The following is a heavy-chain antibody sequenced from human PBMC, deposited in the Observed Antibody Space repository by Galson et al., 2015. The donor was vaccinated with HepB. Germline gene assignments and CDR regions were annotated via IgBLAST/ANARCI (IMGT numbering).Heavy chain of an antibody. J-gene: IGHJ4*02. CDR2: INAGNGNT. V-gene: IGHV1-3*01. CDR1: GGTFSSYA. Sequence: SVKVSCKASGGTFSSYAISWVRQAPGQGLEWMGWINAGNGNTKYSQKFQGRVTITRDTSASTAYMELSSLRSEDTAVYYCARVSVWNYALDYWGQGTLVTVSS. CDR3: ARVSVWNYALDY. D-gene: IGHD1-7*01.